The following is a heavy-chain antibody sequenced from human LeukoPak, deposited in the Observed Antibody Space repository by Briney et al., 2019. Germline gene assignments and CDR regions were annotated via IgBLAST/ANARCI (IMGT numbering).Heavy chain of an antibody. CDR1: GFSFSTYG. J-gene: IGHJ4*02. CDR2: IRFDGGDK. Sequence: GGSLRLSCAASGFSFSTYGMHWVRQAPGKGLEWVAFIRFDGGDKHSADSVKGRVTISRDNSRNTLYLQMSSLRTEDTALYYCAKDRLEWLVSSEGGFDHWGQGTLVTVSS. D-gene: IGHD3-3*01. CDR3: AKDRLEWLVSSEGGFDH. V-gene: IGHV3-30*02.